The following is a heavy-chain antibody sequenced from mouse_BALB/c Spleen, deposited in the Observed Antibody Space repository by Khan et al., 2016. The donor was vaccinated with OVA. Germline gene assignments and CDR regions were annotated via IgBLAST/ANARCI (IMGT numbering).Heavy chain of an antibody. J-gene: IGHJ3*01. V-gene: IGHV14-3*02. Sequence: VQLKESGTELVKPGASVKLSCTASGFNIKDTYIHWVKQRPEQGLEWIGRIDPLNGNTKYDPKFQGKATITADTSSNTAYLQFSSLTSEDTAVYYCVSPNWFAYWGQGTLVTVSA. CDR2: IDPLNGNT. CDR3: VSPNWFAY. CDR1: GFNIKDTY.